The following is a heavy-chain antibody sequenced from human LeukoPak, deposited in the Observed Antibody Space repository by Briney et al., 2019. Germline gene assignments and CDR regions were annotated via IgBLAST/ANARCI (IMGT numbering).Heavy chain of an antibody. CDR3: AVIWSGYYTGIGSYFQH. CDR1: GGSISSGSYY. CDR2: IYTIGST. D-gene: IGHD3-3*01. Sequence: KPSQTLSLTCTLSGGSISSGSYYWSWIRQPAGKGLEWIGRIYTIGSTNYNPSLKSRVTISVDTSKNQFSLKLSSVTAADTAVYYCAVIWSGYYTGIGSYFQHWGQGTLVTVSS. V-gene: IGHV4-61*02. J-gene: IGHJ1*01.